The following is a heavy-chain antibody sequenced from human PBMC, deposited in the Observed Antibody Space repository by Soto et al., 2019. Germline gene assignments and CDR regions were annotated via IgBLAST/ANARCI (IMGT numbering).Heavy chain of an antibody. D-gene: IGHD1-1*01. J-gene: IGHJ4*02. V-gene: IGHV1-18*01. CDR2: ISAHNGNT. CDR3: VRGRYGDY. CDR1: GYAFTTYG. Sequence: QVHLVQSRAEVKKPGASVKVSCKGSGYAFTTYGITWVRQAPGQGLEWMGWISAHNGNTNYAQKLQGRVTVTRDTSTSTAYMELRSLRSDDTAVYYCVRGRYGDYWGQGALVTVSS.